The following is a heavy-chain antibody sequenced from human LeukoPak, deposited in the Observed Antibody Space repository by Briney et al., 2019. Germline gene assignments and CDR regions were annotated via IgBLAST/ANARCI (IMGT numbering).Heavy chain of an antibody. J-gene: IGHJ4*02. Sequence: ASVKVSCKASGYTFTGYYMHWVRRAPGQGLEWMGWINPNSGVTNSAQKFQGRVTMTRDTSISTAYMELSRLRSDDTAVYYCARNGISVAGYDYWGQGTLVTVSS. V-gene: IGHV1-2*02. CDR3: ARNGISVAGYDY. D-gene: IGHD6-19*01. CDR2: INPNSGVT. CDR1: GYTFTGYY.